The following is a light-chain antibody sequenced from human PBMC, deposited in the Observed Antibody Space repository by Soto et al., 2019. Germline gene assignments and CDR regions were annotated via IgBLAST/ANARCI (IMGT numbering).Light chain of an antibody. Sequence: QSVLAQPRSVSGSPGQSVTISCTGTSSDVGGYNYVSWYQQHPGKAPKLMIYDVSKRPSGVPDRFSGSKSGNTASLTISGLQAEDGADYYCCSYAGSYPPNVFGTGTKVT. J-gene: IGLJ1*01. CDR1: SSDVGGYNY. CDR2: DVS. CDR3: CSYAGSYPPNV. V-gene: IGLV2-11*01.